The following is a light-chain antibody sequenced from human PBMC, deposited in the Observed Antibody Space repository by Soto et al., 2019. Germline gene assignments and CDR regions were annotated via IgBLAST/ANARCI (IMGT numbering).Light chain of an antibody. V-gene: IGKV3-15*01. CDR3: QQYNNWPRT. CDR2: GAS. Sequence: EIMGTQSPAPPSVFPGERATLSCRASQSVSSNLAWYQQKPGQAPRLLIYGASTRATGIPARFSGSGSGTEFTLTISSLQSEDFAVYYCQQYNNWPRTFGQGTKV. J-gene: IGKJ1*01. CDR1: QSVSSN.